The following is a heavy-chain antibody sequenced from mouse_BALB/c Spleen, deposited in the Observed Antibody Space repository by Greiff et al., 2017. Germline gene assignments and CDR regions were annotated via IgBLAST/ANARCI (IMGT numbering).Heavy chain of an antibody. Sequence: VQLQQSAAELARPGASVKMSCKASGYTFTSYTMHWVKQRPGQGLEWIGYINPSSGYTEYNQKFKDKTTLTADKSSSTAYMQLSSLTSEDSAVYYCARSGDFDVWGAGTTVTVSS. V-gene: IGHV1-4*02. D-gene: IGHD3-1*01. CDR3: ARSGDFDV. CDR2: INPSSGYT. CDR1: GYTFTSYT. J-gene: IGHJ1*01.